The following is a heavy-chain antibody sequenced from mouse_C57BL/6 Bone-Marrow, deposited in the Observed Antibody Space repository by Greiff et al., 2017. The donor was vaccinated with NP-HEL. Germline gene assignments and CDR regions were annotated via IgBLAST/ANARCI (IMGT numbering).Heavy chain of an antibody. CDR3: ARGGRQGYYFDY. Sequence: EVQLVESGGDLVKPGGSLKLSCAASGFTFSSYGMSWVRQTPDKRLEWVATISSGGSYTYYPDSVKGRFTISRDNAKNTLYLQMSSLTSEDTAMYYCARGGRQGYYFDYWGQGTTLTVSS. CDR2: ISSGGSYT. D-gene: IGHD2-12*01. CDR1: GFTFSSYG. J-gene: IGHJ2*01. V-gene: IGHV5-6*01.